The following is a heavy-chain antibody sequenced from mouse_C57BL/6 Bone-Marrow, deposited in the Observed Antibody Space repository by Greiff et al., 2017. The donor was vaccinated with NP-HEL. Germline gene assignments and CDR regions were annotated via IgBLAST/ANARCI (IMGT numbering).Heavy chain of an antibody. Sequence: EVQGVESGGGLVQPGGSMKLSCAASGFTFSDAWMDWVRQSPEKGLEWVAEIRNKANNHATYYAESVKGRFTISRDDSKSSVYLQMNSLRAEDTGIYYCTGTTVAYWYFDVWGTGTTVTVSS. V-gene: IGHV6-6*01. CDR3: TGTTVAYWYFDV. D-gene: IGHD1-1*01. CDR1: GFTFSDAW. CDR2: IRNKANNHAT. J-gene: IGHJ1*03.